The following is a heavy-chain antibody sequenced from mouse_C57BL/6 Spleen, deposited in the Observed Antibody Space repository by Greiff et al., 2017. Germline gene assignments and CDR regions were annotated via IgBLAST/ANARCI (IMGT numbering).Heavy chain of an antibody. D-gene: IGHD1-1*01. Sequence: QVQLQQPGAELVRPGSSVKLSCKASGYTFTSYWMDWVKQRPGQGLEWIGNIYPSDSETHYNQKFKDKATLTVDKSSSTAYMQLSSLTSEDSAVYYCARGPYYGSSYGYFDVWGTGTTVTVSS. V-gene: IGHV1-61*01. CDR2: IYPSDSET. J-gene: IGHJ1*03. CDR1: GYTFTSYW. CDR3: ARGPYYGSSYGYFDV.